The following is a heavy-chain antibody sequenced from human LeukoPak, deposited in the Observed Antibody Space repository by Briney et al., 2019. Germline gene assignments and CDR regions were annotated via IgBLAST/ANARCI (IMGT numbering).Heavy chain of an antibody. CDR2: INPNSGGT. CDR1: GYTFTGYY. CDR3: ARGARAYDILTGYLALYYFDY. V-gene: IGHV1-2*02. Sequence: GASVKVSCKASGYTFTGYYMHWVRQAPGQGLEWMGWINPNSGGTNYAQKFQGRVTMTRDTSISTAYMELSRLRSDDTAVYYCARGARAYDILTGYLALYYFDYWGQGTLVTVSS. J-gene: IGHJ4*02. D-gene: IGHD3-9*01.